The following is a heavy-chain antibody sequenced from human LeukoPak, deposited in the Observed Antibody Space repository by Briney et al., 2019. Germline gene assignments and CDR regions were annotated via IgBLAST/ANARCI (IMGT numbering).Heavy chain of an antibody. D-gene: IGHD2-21*02. CDR1: GGSLSGYY. J-gene: IGHJ4*02. V-gene: IGHV4-34*01. CDR3: ARESGFIVVVTARHFDY. Sequence: PSETLSLTCAVYGGSLSGYYWSWIRQPPGKGLEWIGEINHSGSTNYNPSLKSRVTISVDTSKNQFSLKLSSVTAADTAVYYCARESGFIVVVTARHFDYWGQGTLVTVSS. CDR2: INHSGST.